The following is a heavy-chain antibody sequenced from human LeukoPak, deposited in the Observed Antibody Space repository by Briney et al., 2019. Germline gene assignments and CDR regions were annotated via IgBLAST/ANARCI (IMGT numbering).Heavy chain of an antibody. J-gene: IGHJ5*02. CDR2: ISGSGGST. D-gene: IGHD4-11*01. Sequence: GGSLRLSCAASGFTFSSYAMNWFRQAPAKGLEWVSGISGSGGSTYYADSVKGRFTISRDNSKNTLYLQMNSLRAEDTAVYYCAKDRYSNYGNWFDPWGQGTLVTVFS. CDR3: AKDRYSNYGNWFDP. V-gene: IGHV3-23*01. CDR1: GFTFSSYA.